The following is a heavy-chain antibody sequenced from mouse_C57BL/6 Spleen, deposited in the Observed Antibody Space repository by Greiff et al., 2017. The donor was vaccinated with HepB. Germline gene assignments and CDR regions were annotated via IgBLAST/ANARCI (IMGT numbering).Heavy chain of an antibody. CDR2: IYPGSGST. J-gene: IGHJ3*01. Sequence: QVQLQQSGAELVKPGASVKMSCKASGYTFTSYWITWVKQRPGQGLEWIGDIYPGSGSTNYNEKFKSKATLTVDTSSSTAYMQLSSLTSEDSAVYYCAREGDYDPAWFAYWGQGTLVTVSA. D-gene: IGHD2-4*01. CDR1: GYTFTSYW. CDR3: AREGDYDPAWFAY. V-gene: IGHV1-55*01.